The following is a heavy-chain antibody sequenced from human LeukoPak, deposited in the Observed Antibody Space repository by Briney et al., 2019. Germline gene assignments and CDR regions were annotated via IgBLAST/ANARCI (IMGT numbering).Heavy chain of an antibody. V-gene: IGHV4-38-2*02. Sequence: PSETLSLTCTVSGYSISSGYYWGWIRQPPGKGLEWIGTIFHSGSTYSNPSLKSRVTISVDTSKNQFSLKLSSVTAADTAVYYCARTLHSGWYLGRSSDIWGQGTMVTVSS. D-gene: IGHD6-19*01. CDR3: ARTLHSGWYLGRSSDI. J-gene: IGHJ3*02. CDR1: GYSISSGYY. CDR2: IFHSGST.